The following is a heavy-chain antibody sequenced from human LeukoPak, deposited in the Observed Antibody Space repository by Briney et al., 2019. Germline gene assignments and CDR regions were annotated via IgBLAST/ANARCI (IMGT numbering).Heavy chain of an antibody. D-gene: IGHD2-15*01. CDR1: TPSLGTTA. Sequence: GASLTLSCAPSTPSLGTTAARSGRQPAGKGLEWVGHIDKKDNLYATASAESVKGRFTISRDDSTDTAFLHMDSLKTEDTALYYCTRDRGTYNGFDPWGQGTLVTVSS. CDR2: IDKKDNLYAT. V-gene: IGHV3-73*01. CDR3: TRDRGTYNGFDP. J-gene: IGHJ5*02.